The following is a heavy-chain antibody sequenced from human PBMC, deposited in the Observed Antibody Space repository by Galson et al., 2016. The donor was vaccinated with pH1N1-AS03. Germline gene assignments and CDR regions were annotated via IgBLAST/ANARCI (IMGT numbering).Heavy chain of an antibody. Sequence: SETLSLTCAVSGGSMISPDWWTWVRQPPGKGLEWIGEVHYSGTTSYNPSLNSRVTMSIDKSNNQFSLNLGSVTAADTAVYFCASAGYHTPGYHYWGQGALVTVSS. V-gene: IGHV4-4*02. CDR3: ASAGYHTPGYHY. CDR1: GGSMISPDW. CDR2: VHYSGTT. J-gene: IGHJ4*02. D-gene: IGHD3-16*02.